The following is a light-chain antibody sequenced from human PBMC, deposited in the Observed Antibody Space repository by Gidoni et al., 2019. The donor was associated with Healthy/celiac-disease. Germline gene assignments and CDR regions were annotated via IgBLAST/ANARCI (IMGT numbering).Light chain of an antibody. CDR2: WAS. V-gene: IGKV4-1*01. J-gene: IGKJ4*01. CDR1: QSVLYSSNNKNY. Sequence: DIGMTQSPDSLAVSLGERATINCKSSQSVLYSSNNKNYLAWYQQKPGQPPKLLIYWASTRESGVPDRFSGSGSGTDFTLTISSLQAEDVAVYYCQQYYSTPPTFXGXTKVEIK. CDR3: QQYYSTPPT.